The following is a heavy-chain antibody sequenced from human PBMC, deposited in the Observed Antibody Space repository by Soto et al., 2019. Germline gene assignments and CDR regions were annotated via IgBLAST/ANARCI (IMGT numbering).Heavy chain of an antibody. CDR3: ARDYYDSRGYYYFDY. CDR1: GFTVSSNY. V-gene: IGHV3-53*01. CDR2: IYVAGTT. J-gene: IGHJ4*02. D-gene: IGHD3-22*01. Sequence: GGSLRLSCAVSGFTVSSNYMSWVRQAPGKGLEWVSVIYVAGTTSYADSVKGRFTISRDISKNTVYLEMNSLRVDDTAVYYCARDYYDSRGYYYFDYWGQGTLVTVSS.